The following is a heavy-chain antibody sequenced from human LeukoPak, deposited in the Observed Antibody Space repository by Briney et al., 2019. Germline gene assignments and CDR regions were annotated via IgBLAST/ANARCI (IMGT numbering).Heavy chain of an antibody. J-gene: IGHJ4*02. D-gene: IGHD2-21*02. CDR1: GGSFSGYY. CDR3: AIYPYYCGGDCDHY. Sequence: SETLSLTCAVYGGSFSGYYWSWIRQPPGKGLEWIGEINHSGSTNYNPSLKSRISISIDTSKNQFSLKLSSVTAADTAVYYCAIYPYYCGGDCDHYWGQGTLVTVSS. CDR2: INHSGST. V-gene: IGHV4-34*01.